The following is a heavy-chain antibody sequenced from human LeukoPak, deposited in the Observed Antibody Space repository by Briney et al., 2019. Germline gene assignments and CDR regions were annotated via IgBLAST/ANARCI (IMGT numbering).Heavy chain of an antibody. V-gene: IGHV3-53*01. CDR1: GFTVSSNY. CDR3: ARVEMATMSFDY. CDR2: IYSGGST. D-gene: IGHD5-24*01. Sequence: PGGSLRLSCAASGFTVSSNYMSWVRQAPGKGLEWVSVIYSGGSTYYAASVKGRFTISRDNSKNTLYLQMNSLRAEGTAVYYCARVEMATMSFDYWGQGTLVTVSS. J-gene: IGHJ4*02.